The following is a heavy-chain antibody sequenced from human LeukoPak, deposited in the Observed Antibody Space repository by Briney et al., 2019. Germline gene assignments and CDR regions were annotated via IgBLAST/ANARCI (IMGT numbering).Heavy chain of an antibody. CDR2: INSDGSEG. CDR3: ARLDRGTIDI. V-gene: IGHV3-7*03. J-gene: IGHJ3*02. D-gene: IGHD2-2*03. CDR1: GFTFSGFW. Sequence: GGSLRLSCAVSGFTFSGFWMSWSRQASGKGLEWVASINSDGSEGYYADVVKGRFTISRDNAKNSLYLQINSLRTEDTAVYYCARLDRGTIDIWGQGTMVTVPS.